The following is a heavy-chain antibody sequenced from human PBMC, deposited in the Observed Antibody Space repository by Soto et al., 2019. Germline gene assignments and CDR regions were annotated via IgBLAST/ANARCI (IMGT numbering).Heavy chain of an antibody. J-gene: IGHJ6*03. CDR2: IYPGDSDT. D-gene: IGHD2-15*01. CDR1: GYSFTSYW. V-gene: IGHV5-51*01. Sequence: GESLKISCKGSGYSFTSYWIGWVRQMPGKGLEWMGIIYPGDSDTRYSPSFQGQVTISADTSISTAYLQWSSLKASDTAMYYCARSRKADIVATRHTKTRTYYYYYMDVWGKGTTVTVSS. CDR3: ARSRKADIVATRHTKTRTYYYYYMDV.